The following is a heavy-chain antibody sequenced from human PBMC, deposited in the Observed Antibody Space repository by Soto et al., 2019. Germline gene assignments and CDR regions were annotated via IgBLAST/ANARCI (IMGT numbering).Heavy chain of an antibody. J-gene: IGHJ6*04. Sequence: GGSLRLSCAASGFTFSSYGMHLVRQAPGKGLEWVAVIWYDGSNKYYADSVKGRFTISRDNSKNTLYLQMNSLRAEDTAVYYCARGPTRIMYDFWSGYHYGMEVWGEGTKVTVSS. CDR3: ARGPTRIMYDFWSGYHYGMEV. CDR2: IWYDGSNK. D-gene: IGHD3-3*01. CDR1: GFTFSSYG. V-gene: IGHV3-33*01.